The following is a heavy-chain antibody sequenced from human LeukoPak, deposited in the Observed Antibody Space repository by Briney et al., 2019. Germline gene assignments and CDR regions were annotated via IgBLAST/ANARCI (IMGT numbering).Heavy chain of an antibody. V-gene: IGHV4-31*03. CDR2: IYYSGST. J-gene: IGHJ4*02. D-gene: IGHD6-13*01. CDR1: GGSISSGDYY. CDR3: ARWYSSSCDY. Sequence: SETLSLTCTVSGGSISSGDYYWSWIRQHPGEGLEWIGYIYYSGSTYYNPSLKSRVSISVDTSKNQFSLKLSSVTAADTAVYYCARWYSSSCDYWGQGTLVTVSS.